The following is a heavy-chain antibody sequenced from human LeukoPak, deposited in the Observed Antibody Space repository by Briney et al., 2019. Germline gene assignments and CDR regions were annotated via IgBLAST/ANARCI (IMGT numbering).Heavy chain of an antibody. Sequence: GGSLRLSCAASGFTFSSYSMNWVRQAPGQGLEWMSYISGSSSTIYYADSVKGRFTISRDNAKNSLYLEMNSLRDEDTAVYYCARDSSSIAAYRHDYWGQGTLVTVSS. CDR2: ISGSSSTI. CDR1: GFTFSSYS. J-gene: IGHJ4*02. CDR3: ARDSSSIAAYRHDY. D-gene: IGHD6-25*01. V-gene: IGHV3-48*02.